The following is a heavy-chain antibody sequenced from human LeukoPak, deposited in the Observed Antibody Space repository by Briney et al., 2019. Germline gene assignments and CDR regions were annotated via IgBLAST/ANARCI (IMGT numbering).Heavy chain of an antibody. CDR3: ARKYGSGSYIDY. CDR1: GGSIINYY. J-gene: IGHJ4*02. CDR2: IFYSGST. D-gene: IGHD3-10*01. V-gene: IGHV4-59*12. Sequence: SETLSLTCTVSGGSIINYYWSWIRQPPGKGLEWIGYIFYSGSTNYNPSLKSRVTISVDTSKNQFSLKLSSVTAADTAVYYCARKYGSGSYIDYWGQGTLVTVSS.